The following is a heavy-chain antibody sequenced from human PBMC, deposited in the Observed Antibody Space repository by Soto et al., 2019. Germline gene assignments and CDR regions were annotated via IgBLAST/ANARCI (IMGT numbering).Heavy chain of an antibody. Sequence: EVQLVESGGGLVQPGGSLRLSCAASGFTFSSYSMRWVRQAPGKGLEWVSSINAGGDGTYSADSVKGRLTISRDNYKNNPHLEMDSLRAEDTAVYYCAERDSGWYDGFDYWGQGTLVTVSS. CDR3: AERDSGWYDGFDY. D-gene: IGHD6-19*01. CDR2: INAGGDGT. CDR1: GFTFSSYS. V-gene: IGHV3-23*04. J-gene: IGHJ4*02.